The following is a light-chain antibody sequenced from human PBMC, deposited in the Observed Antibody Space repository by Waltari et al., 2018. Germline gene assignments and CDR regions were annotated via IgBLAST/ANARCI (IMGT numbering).Light chain of an antibody. CDR1: PLPKQS. Sequence: SSELTQPPSVSVSPGQTARNPCSGDPLPKQSAFWYQQKPGQAPVLVMYKYSERPSGIPERFSGSTSGTTVTLTISGVQAEDEADYYCQSADTSGNYVVFGGGTKLTVL. J-gene: IGLJ3*02. CDR2: KYS. CDR3: QSADTSGNYVV. V-gene: IGLV3-25*03.